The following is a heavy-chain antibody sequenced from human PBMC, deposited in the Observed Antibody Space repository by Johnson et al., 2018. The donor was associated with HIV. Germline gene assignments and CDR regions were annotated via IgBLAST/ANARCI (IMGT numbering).Heavy chain of an antibody. Sequence: QVQLVESGGGVVQPGRSLRLSCAASGFTFSSYAMHWVRQAPGKGLAWVAIISYDGNNKYYTDSVKGRFTISRDNSKNTLYLQMNSLRAEDTAIYYCARPSVITTLTTTPWAFDIWGQGTMVTVSS. V-gene: IGHV3-30*04. D-gene: IGHD4-17*01. CDR1: GFTFSSYA. J-gene: IGHJ3*02. CDR2: ISYDGNNK. CDR3: ARPSVITTLTTTPWAFDI.